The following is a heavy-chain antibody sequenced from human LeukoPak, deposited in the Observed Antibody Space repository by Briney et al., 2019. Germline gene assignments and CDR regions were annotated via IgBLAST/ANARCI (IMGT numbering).Heavy chain of an antibody. Sequence: LSLTXAVYGGSFSGYYWSWIRQPPGKGLEWIGEINHSGSTNYNPSLKSRVNISVDTSKNQFSLKLSSVTAADTAVYYCARGANGDYVTSYYFDYWGQGTLVTVSS. D-gene: IGHD4-17*01. CDR1: GGSFSGYY. CDR2: INHSGST. V-gene: IGHV4-34*01. J-gene: IGHJ4*02. CDR3: ARGANGDYVTSYYFDY.